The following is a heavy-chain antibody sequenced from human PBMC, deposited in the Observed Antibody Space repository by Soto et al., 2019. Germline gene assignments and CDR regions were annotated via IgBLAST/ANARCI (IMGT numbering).Heavy chain of an antibody. J-gene: IGHJ4*02. Sequence: PGGSLRLSCAASGFTFSSYAMSWVRQAPGKGLEWVSAISGSGGSTYYADSVKGRFTISRDNSKNTLYLQMNSLRAEDTAVYYCAKLKSDGDDQYYFDYWGRGTLVTFSS. V-gene: IGHV3-23*01. CDR3: AKLKSDGDDQYYFDY. D-gene: IGHD4-17*01. CDR2: ISGSGGST. CDR1: GFTFSSYA.